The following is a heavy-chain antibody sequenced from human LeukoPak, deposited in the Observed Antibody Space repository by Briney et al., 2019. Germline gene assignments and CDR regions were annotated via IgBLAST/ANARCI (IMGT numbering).Heavy chain of an antibody. CDR3: AHRAGGYYHEYFDY. CDR2: IYWNDDK. J-gene: IGHJ4*02. Sequence: SGPTLVKPTQTLTLTFTFSGFSLSTSGVGVGWIRQPPGKALEWLALIYWNDDKRYSPSLKSRLTITKDTSKNQVVLTMTNMDPVDTATYYCAHRAGGYYHEYFDYWGQGTLVTVSS. CDR1: GFSLSTSGVG. D-gene: IGHD3-22*01. V-gene: IGHV2-5*01.